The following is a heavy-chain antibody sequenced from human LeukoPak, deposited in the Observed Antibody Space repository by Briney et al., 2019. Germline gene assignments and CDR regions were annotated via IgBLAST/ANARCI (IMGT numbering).Heavy chain of an antibody. CDR1: GGSISTYY. CDR3: ARAPRGESDAASGFYGMDV. J-gene: IGHJ6*02. CDR2: SHYSGST. Sequence: PSETLSLTCSVSGGSISTYYWTWIRQTPGKGLEWIGYSHYSGSTNYNPSLKSRVTISVDTSKNQFSLKLNSVTAADTAIYYCARAPRGESDAASGFYGMDVWGQGTTVTASS. D-gene: IGHD3-22*01. V-gene: IGHV4-59*01.